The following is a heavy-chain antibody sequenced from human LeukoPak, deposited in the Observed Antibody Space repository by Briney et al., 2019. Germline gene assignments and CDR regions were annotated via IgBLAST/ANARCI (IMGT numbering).Heavy chain of an antibody. V-gene: IGHV4-39*07. D-gene: IGHD2/OR15-2a*01. J-gene: IGHJ3*02. Sequence: PSETLSLTCTVSGGSISSSSYYWGWIRQPPGKGLEWIGSIYYSGSTNYNPSLKSRVSMSLDTSKNQLSLKLSSVTAADTAVYYCARGIGAVPAFDIWGQGTMVTVSS. CDR2: IYYSGST. CDR3: ARGIGAVPAFDI. CDR1: GGSISSSSYY.